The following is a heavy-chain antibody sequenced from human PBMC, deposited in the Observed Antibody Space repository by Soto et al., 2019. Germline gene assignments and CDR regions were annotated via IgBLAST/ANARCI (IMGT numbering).Heavy chain of an antibody. V-gene: IGHV4-59*01. CDR3: EIVKDEKNVSPVLRFLEWPQPPYDAFDI. CDR2: IYYSGST. D-gene: IGHD3-3*01. Sequence: SETLSLTCTVSGGSISSYYWSWIRQPPGKALEWVGYIYYSGSTNYNPSLKSRVTISVDTSKNQFSLKLSSVTAADTAVYYCEIVKDEKNVSPVLRFLEWPQPPYDAFDIWGQGTMVTVS. CDR1: GGSISSYY. J-gene: IGHJ3*02.